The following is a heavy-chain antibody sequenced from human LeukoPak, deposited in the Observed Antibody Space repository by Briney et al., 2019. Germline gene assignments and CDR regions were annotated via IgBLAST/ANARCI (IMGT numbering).Heavy chain of an antibody. V-gene: IGHV3-9*01. CDR2: ISWNSVYI. D-gene: IGHD3-22*01. CDR3: ARASYYYDTTGLGAVDL. Sequence: GRSLRLSCTASGFNLLDYAMHWVRQAPGRGLEWVSGISWNSVYIGYADSVKGRFTISRDDAKNSLFLQMNSLRAEDTALYYCARASYYYDTTGLGAVDLWGQGTMVTVSS. CDR1: GFNLLDYA. J-gene: IGHJ3*01.